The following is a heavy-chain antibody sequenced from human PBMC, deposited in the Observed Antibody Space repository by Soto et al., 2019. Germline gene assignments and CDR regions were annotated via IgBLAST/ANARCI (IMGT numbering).Heavy chain of an antibody. CDR1: GDSVSSNSAA. J-gene: IGHJ5*02. CDR2: TYYRSKWYN. CDR3: AREFCSGGNCYTYYFDP. Sequence: SQTLSLTCALSGDSVSSNSAAWNWIRQSPSRGLEWLGRTYYRSKWYNDYAVSVKSRITINPDTSKNQFSLQLNSLRDEDTAVYYCAREFCSGGNCYTYYFDPWGQGIQVTVSS. V-gene: IGHV6-1*01. D-gene: IGHD2-15*01.